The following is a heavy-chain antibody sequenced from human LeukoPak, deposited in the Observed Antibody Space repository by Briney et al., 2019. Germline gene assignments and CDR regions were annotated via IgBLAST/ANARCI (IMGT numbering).Heavy chain of an antibody. V-gene: IGHV1-18*01. D-gene: IGHD3-10*01. CDR2: ISAYNGNT. J-gene: IGHJ5*02. CDR3: ARDVHDYYGSESYYRFDP. CDR1: GYTFTSYG. Sequence: GASVKVSCKASGYTFTSYGISWVRQAPGQGLEWMGWISAYNGNTNYAQKLQGRVTMTTDTSTSTAYMELRSLRSDDTAVYYCARDVHDYYGSESYYRFDPWGQGTLVTVSS.